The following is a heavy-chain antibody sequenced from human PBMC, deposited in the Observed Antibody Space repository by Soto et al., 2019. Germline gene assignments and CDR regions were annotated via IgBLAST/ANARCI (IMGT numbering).Heavy chain of an antibody. CDR2: FSSHGSR. J-gene: IGHJ4*02. Sequence: EVQLVESGGGVVQPGGSLTLSCAAFGFTVNNLYMTWVRQAPGKGLEWVSVFSSHGSRYYADSVKGRFTISKDYSKNTLYLEMNSLRAGDTAVYYCASNICGGSDDFCHGGQGTRVTVSS. CDR3: ASNICGGSDDFCH. CDR1: GFTVNNLY. V-gene: IGHV3-66*01. D-gene: IGHD3-3*01.